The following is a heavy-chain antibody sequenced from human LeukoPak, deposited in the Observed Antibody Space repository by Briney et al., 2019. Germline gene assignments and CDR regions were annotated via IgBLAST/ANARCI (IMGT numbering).Heavy chain of an antibody. J-gene: IGHJ4*02. CDR3: ARELRNFDY. V-gene: IGHV4-39*07. CDR1: GVSISSSSYY. CDR2: IYYSGST. Sequence: SETLSLTCTVSGVSISSSSYYWGWIRQPPGKGLEWIGSIYYSGSTYYNPSLKTRVTISVDTSKNQFSLKLSSVTAADTAVYYCARELRNFDYWGQGTLVTVSS. D-gene: IGHD4-17*01.